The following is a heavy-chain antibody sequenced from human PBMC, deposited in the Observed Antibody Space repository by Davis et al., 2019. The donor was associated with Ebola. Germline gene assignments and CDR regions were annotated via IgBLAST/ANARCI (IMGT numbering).Heavy chain of an antibody. CDR2: IYYSGST. V-gene: IGHV4-31*03. D-gene: IGHD1-26*01. CDR1: GGSISSGGYY. J-gene: IGHJ5*02. Sequence: MPSETLSLTCTVSGGSISSGGYYWSWIRQHPGKGLEWIGYIYYSGSTNYNPSLKSRATISVDTSKNQFSLKLSSVTAADTAVYYCARGLPLRPIVGAPPGGWFDPWGQGTLVTVSS. CDR3: ARGLPLRPIVGAPPGGWFDP.